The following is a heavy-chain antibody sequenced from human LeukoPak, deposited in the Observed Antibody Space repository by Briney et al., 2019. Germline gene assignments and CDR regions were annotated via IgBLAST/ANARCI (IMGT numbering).Heavy chain of an antibody. CDR2: ISSSGGST. V-gene: IGHV3-23*01. CDR3: AKYRSAGTRKLGYYFDY. D-gene: IGHD1-26*01. J-gene: IGHJ4*02. Sequence: GGSLRLSCAASGFILSSYAMSWVRQAPGRGREWVSAISSSGGSTYYADSVKGRFTISRDNSKNTLYLQMNSLRAEDTAVYYCAKYRSAGTRKLGYYFDYWGQGTLVTVSS. CDR1: GFILSSYA.